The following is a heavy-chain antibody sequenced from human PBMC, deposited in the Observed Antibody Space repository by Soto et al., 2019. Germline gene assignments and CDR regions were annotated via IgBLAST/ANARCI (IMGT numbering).Heavy chain of an antibody. Sequence: GGSLRLSCAASGFSIDDFAMHWVRQAPGKGLEWVSSISWDSGKIGYADSVTGRFSVSRDNAKNSLFLQMSSLKPEDTAFYFCAKDNTGRYGDYESTWFEPWGQGTLVTFSS. CDR1: GFSIDDFA. CDR3: AKDNTGRYGDYESTWFEP. V-gene: IGHV3-9*01. D-gene: IGHD4-17*01. J-gene: IGHJ5*02. CDR2: ISWDSGKI.